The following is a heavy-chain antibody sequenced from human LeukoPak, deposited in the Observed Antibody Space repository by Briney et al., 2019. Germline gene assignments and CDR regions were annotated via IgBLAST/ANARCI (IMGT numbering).Heavy chain of an antibody. CDR1: GFTFSRYG. Sequence: PGGSLRLSCAASGFTFSRYGMHWVRQAPGKALECVVVKWYDGSNKYYADSVKGRFTISRDNSKNTLYLQMNSLRAEDTAVYYCAGGRTWIQLSDFDYWGQGTLVTVSS. J-gene: IGHJ4*02. D-gene: IGHD5-18*01. CDR2: KWYDGSNK. V-gene: IGHV3-33*01. CDR3: AGGRTWIQLSDFDY.